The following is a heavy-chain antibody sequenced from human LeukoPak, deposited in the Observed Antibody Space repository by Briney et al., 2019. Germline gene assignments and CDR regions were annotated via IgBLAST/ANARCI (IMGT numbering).Heavy chain of an antibody. J-gene: IGHJ4*02. CDR2: ISSSSSYI. Sequence: GSXXLXCXASGFTFSDYNMNWVRQAPGKGLEWVSSISSSSSYIYYADSVKGRLTISRDNSKNTLYLQMNSLRAEDTAIYYCARGKWGTRTTPLDYWGQGTLVTVSS. CDR3: ARGKWGTRTTPLDY. CDR1: GFTFSDYN. V-gene: IGHV3-21*01. D-gene: IGHD1/OR15-1a*01.